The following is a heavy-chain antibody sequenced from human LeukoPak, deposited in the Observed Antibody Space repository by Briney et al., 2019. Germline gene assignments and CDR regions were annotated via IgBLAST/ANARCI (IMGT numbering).Heavy chain of an antibody. V-gene: IGHV3-23*01. Sequence: GGSLRLSCAASGFTFSSYAMSWVRQAPGKGLEWVSTISGSGGSTYYADSVKGRFTISRDNSKNTLYLQMNSLRAEDTAVYYCAKALRDCSSTSCQAPYYYYGMDVWGQGTTVTVSS. D-gene: IGHD2-2*01. CDR2: ISGSGGST. CDR1: GFTFSSYA. J-gene: IGHJ6*02. CDR3: AKALRDCSSTSCQAPYYYYGMDV.